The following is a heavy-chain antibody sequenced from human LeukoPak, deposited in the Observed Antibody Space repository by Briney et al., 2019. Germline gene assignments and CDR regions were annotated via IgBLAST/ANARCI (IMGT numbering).Heavy chain of an antibody. Sequence: GPSVKVSCKASVYTFTGYYMHWVRQAPGQGREWMGWINPNSGGTNYAQKFQGRVTMTRDTSISTAYMELSRLRSDDTAVYYCARDRRWLVPHDAFDIWGQGTMVTVSS. CDR3: ARDRRWLVPHDAFDI. V-gene: IGHV1-2*02. CDR2: INPNSGGT. D-gene: IGHD6-19*01. CDR1: VYTFTGYY. J-gene: IGHJ3*02.